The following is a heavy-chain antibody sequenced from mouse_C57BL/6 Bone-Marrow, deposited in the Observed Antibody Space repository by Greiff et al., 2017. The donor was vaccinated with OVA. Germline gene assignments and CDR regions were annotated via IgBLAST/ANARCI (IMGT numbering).Heavy chain of an antibody. CDR2: IRLKSDNYAT. CDR1: GFTFSNYW. J-gene: IGHJ4*01. V-gene: IGHV6-3*01. Sequence: EVMLVESGGGLVQPGGSMKLSCVASGFTFSNYWMNWVRQSPEKGLEWVAQIRLKSDNYATHYAESVKGRFTISRDDSKSSVYLQMNNLRAEDTGIYYCTVRTWGYYAMDYWGQGTSVTVSS. CDR3: TVRTWGYYAMDY.